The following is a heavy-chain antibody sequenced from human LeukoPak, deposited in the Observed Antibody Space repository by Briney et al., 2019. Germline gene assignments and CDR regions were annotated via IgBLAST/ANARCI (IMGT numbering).Heavy chain of an antibody. J-gene: IGHJ4*02. D-gene: IGHD3-10*01. CDR1: GGTFSSYA. V-gene: IGHV1-69*04. Sequence: SVKVSCKASGGTFSSYAISWVRQAPGQGLEWMGRIIPILGIANYAQKFQGRVTITADESTSTAYMELSSLRSEDTAVYYCARAQAGGSGFPNYWGQGTLVTVSA. CDR2: IIPILGIA. CDR3: ARAQAGGSGFPNY.